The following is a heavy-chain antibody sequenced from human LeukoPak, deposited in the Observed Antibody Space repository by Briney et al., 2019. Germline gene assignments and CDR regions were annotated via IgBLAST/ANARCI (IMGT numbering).Heavy chain of an antibody. CDR1: GFTLNNYA. CDR3: ATTQPGGSYRDLTY. CDR2: ISGSGGRT. V-gene: IGHV3-23*02. Sequence: GGSLRLSCAASGFTLNNYAMNWVRHAPGKGMGWVSAISGSGGRTYYGDSGKGWFTIWRENSKNTLYLQMNSLRAEDTAVYHCATTQPGGSYRDLTYWGQGALVTVSS. J-gene: IGHJ4*02. D-gene: IGHD3-16*01.